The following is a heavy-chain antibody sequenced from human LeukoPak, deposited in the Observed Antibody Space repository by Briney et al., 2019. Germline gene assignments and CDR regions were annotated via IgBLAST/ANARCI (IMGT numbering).Heavy chain of an antibody. J-gene: IGHJ5*02. Sequence: PSETLSLTCTVSGGSISSGDYYWSWIRQPPGKGLEWIGYIYYSGSTYYNPSLKSRVTISVDTSKNQFSLKLSSVTAADTAVYYCVRGMSSGYYYYWFDPWGQGTLVTVSS. CDR2: IYYSGST. V-gene: IGHV4-30-4*01. CDR3: VRGMSSGYYYYWFDP. CDR1: GGSISSGDYY. D-gene: IGHD3-22*01.